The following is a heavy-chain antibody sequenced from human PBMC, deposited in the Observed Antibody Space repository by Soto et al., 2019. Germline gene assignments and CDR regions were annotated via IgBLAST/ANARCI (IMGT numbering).Heavy chain of an antibody. V-gene: IGHV4-61*01. CDR1: GGSVSSGSYY. D-gene: IGHD5-12*01. J-gene: IGHJ4*02. Sequence: QVQLQESGPGLVKPSETLSLTCTVSGGSVSSGSYYWSWIRQPPGKGLEWIGYIYYSGSTNYNPSRRSRVTIAVDTSKNRFSLKLSSVTAADTAVYYCARDAAEKWPDYWGQGTLVSVSS. CDR2: IYYSGST. CDR3: ARDAAEKWPDY.